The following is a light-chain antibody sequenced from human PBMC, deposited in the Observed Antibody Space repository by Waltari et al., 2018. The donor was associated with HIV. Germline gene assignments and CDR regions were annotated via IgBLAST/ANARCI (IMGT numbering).Light chain of an antibody. V-gene: IGLV2-14*01. CDR3: SSYTSSTTLL. J-gene: IGLJ2*01. Sequence: QSALTQPASVSGSPGQSIPISCTGSSSHVGSSAYVSWYQQHPGKAPILMIYEVNNRPSGVSNRFSGSKSGNTASLTISGLQAEDEAEYYCSSYTSSTTLLFGGGTKVTVL. CDR2: EVN. CDR1: SSHVGSSAY.